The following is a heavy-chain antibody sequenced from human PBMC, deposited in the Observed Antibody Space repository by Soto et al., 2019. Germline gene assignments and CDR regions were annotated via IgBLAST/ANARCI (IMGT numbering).Heavy chain of an antibody. Sequence: ASVKVSCKASGYTFGNNDVSWVRQATGQGLEWMGWMNPNSGNTGYAQKFQGRVSMTRNTSITTAYLELSSLRSDDTAIYYCARMATSGTLNWFDPRGQGTLVTVSS. CDR2: MNPNSGNT. J-gene: IGHJ5*02. CDR3: ARMATSGTLNWFDP. V-gene: IGHV1-8*01. CDR1: GYTFGNND.